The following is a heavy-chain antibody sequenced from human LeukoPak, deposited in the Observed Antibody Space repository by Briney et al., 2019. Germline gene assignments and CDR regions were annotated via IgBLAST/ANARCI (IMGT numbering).Heavy chain of an antibody. Sequence: SETLSLTCAVYGGSFSGYYWSWIRQPPGKGLEWIGEINHSGSTNYNPSLKSRVTISVDTSKNQFSLKLSSVTAADTAVYYCARGRFYYGSGNHAFDTWGQGTMVTVSS. CDR3: ARGRFYYGSGNHAFDT. CDR1: GGSFSGYY. V-gene: IGHV4-34*01. J-gene: IGHJ3*02. D-gene: IGHD3-10*01. CDR2: INHSGST.